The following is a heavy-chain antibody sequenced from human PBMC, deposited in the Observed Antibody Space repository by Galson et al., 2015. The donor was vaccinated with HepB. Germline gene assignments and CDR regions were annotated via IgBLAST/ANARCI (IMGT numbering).Heavy chain of an antibody. D-gene: IGHD2-15*01. V-gene: IGHV3-21*01. CDR2: INTASTYI. CDR3: ASAYCSGGGCPSGVHRFDP. Sequence: SLRLSCAASGSFFTTYQMNWVRQAPGKGLEWVSSINTASTYIYYADSVKGRFTISRDNAKNSLYLQMNSLRVEDTAVYYCASAYCSGGGCPSGVHRFDPWGLGTLVTVSS. J-gene: IGHJ5*02. CDR1: GSFFTTYQ.